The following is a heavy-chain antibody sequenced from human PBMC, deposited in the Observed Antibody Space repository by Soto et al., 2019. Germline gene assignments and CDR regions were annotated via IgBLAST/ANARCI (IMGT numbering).Heavy chain of an antibody. CDR2: INWNGGST. Sequence: GGSLRLSCAASGFTFDDYGMSWVRQAPGKGLEWVSGINWNGGSTGYADSVKGRFTISRDNAKNSLYLQMNSLRAEDTALYYCAGGGGGHIAAAAVFDYWGQGTLVTVSS. CDR1: GFTFDDYG. J-gene: IGHJ4*02. D-gene: IGHD6-13*01. CDR3: AGGGGGHIAAAAVFDY. V-gene: IGHV3-20*04.